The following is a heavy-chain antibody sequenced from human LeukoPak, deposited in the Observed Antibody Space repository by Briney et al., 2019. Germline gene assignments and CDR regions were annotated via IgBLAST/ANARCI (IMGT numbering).Heavy chain of an antibody. V-gene: IGHV3-64D*06. CDR1: GFTFSSYA. CDR2: ISSNGGGT. D-gene: IGHD6-19*01. Sequence: GGSLRLSCSASGFTFSSYAMHWVRQAPGKGLEYVSAISSNGGGTYYADSVKGRFTISRDNSKNTLYLQMSSLRAEDTAVYYCVKDTYSSGRINWFDPWGQGTLVTVSS. J-gene: IGHJ5*02. CDR3: VKDTYSSGRINWFDP.